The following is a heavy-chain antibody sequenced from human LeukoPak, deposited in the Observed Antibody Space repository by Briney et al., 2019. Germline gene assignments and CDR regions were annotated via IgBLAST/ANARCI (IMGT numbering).Heavy chain of an antibody. J-gene: IGHJ5*01. Sequence: GGSLRLSCAASGFTFSRYDMHWVRQATGKGLEWISAIGTGGNTYYIGSVKGRFTISRENAKSSLYLQMNSLRAGDTAVYYCVRGGEIGFDSWGQGTLVTVSS. CDR1: GFTFSRYD. CDR3: VRGGEIGFDS. D-gene: IGHD3-16*01. CDR2: IGTGGNT. V-gene: IGHV3-13*04.